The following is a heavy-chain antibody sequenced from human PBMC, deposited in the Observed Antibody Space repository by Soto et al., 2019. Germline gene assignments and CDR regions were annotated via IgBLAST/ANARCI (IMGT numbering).Heavy chain of an antibody. CDR1: GYTFTSYD. J-gene: IGHJ5*02. D-gene: IGHD1-20*01. CDR3: ARGGGPRITGMGDWFDP. CDR2: MNPNSGNT. V-gene: IGHV1-8*01. Sequence: QVQLVQSGAEVKKPGASVKVPCKASGYTFTSYDINWVRQATGQGLEWMGWMNPNSGNTGYAQKFHGRVTMTRNTSISTAYMELSSLRSEDTAVYYCARGGGPRITGMGDWFDPWGQGTLVTVSS.